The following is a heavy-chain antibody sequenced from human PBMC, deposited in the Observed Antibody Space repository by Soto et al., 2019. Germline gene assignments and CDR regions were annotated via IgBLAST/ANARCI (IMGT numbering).Heavy chain of an antibody. CDR1: GFTFSSSW. CDR3: ARHSTTWFDY. J-gene: IGHJ4*02. CDR2: IKQDGSEK. Sequence: GGSLRLSCAASGFTFSSSWMTWVRQAPGKGLEWVANIKQDGSEKYYVDSVRGRFTISRDNAKSSLYLQMNGLRADDTAVYYCARHSTTWFDYWGQGVLVTVSS. V-gene: IGHV3-7*05. D-gene: IGHD6-13*01.